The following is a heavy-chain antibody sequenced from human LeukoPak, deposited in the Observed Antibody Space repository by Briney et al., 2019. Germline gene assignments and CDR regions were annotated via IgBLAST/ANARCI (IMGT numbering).Heavy chain of an antibody. CDR3: AREGTAMVSSDY. V-gene: IGHV3-21*01. CDR2: ISSSSSYI. J-gene: IGHJ4*02. Sequence: GGSLRLSCAASGFTFSSYSMNSVRQAPGKGLEWVSSISSSSSYIYYADSVKGRFTISRDNAKNSLYLQMNSLRAEDTAVYYCAREGTAMVSSDYWGQGTLVTVSS. D-gene: IGHD5-18*01. CDR1: GFTFSSYS.